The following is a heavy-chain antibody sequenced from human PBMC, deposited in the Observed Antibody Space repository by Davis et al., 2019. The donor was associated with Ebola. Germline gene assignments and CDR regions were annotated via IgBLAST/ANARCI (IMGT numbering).Heavy chain of an antibody. J-gene: IGHJ4*02. CDR1: GFTVSSNY. CDR3: ARTYYGSGSRDDY. D-gene: IGHD3-10*01. Sequence: PGGSLRLSCAASGFTVSSNYMSWVRQAPGKGLEWVSVIYSGGSTYYADSVKGRFTISRDNAKNTLYLQMNSLRAEDTAVYYCARTYYGSGSRDDYWGQGTLVTVSS. V-gene: IGHV3-53*01. CDR2: IYSGGST.